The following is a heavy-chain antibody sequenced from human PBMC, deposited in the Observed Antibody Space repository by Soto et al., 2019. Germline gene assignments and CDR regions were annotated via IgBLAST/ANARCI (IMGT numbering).Heavy chain of an antibody. CDR2: IWYDGSND. D-gene: IGHD3-10*01. V-gene: IGHV3-33*01. CDR1: GFTFNKYG. Sequence: QVQLVESGGGVVQPGRSLRLSCEGSGFTFNKYGMHWVRQAPGKGLEWVAIIWYDGSNDFYADSVKGRFTISKDNSKNKVYLEMDSLRVEHTGIYYCARAGVENWLDPWGQGTLVTVSS. CDR3: ARAGVENWLDP. J-gene: IGHJ5*02.